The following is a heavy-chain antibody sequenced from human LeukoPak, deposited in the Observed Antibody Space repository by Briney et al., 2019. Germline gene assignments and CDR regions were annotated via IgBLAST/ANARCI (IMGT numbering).Heavy chain of an antibody. J-gene: IGHJ5*02. CDR3: ARGMYTYNWFDP. D-gene: IGHD2-2*02. CDR2: IYSGGST. Sequence: GGSLRLSCAASGFTVSSNYMSWVRQAPGKGLEWVSVIYSGGSTYYADSVKGRFTISRDNSKNTLYLQMNSLRAEDTAVYYCARGMYTYNWFDPWGQGTLVTVSS. V-gene: IGHV3-53*01. CDR1: GFTVSSNY.